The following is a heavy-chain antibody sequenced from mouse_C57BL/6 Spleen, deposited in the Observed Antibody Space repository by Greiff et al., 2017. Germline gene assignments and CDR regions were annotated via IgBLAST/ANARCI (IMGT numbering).Heavy chain of an antibody. CDR3: ARGGYDYCDY. CDR2: ISYDGSN. J-gene: IGHJ2*01. D-gene: IGHD2-3*01. CDR1: GYSITSGYY. Sequence: EVKLMESGPGLVKPSQSLSLTCSVTGYSITSGYYWNWIRQFPGNKLEWMGYISYDGSNNYNPSLKNRISITRDTSKNQFFLKLNSVTTEDTATYYCARGGYDYCDYWGQGTTLTVSS. V-gene: IGHV3-6*01.